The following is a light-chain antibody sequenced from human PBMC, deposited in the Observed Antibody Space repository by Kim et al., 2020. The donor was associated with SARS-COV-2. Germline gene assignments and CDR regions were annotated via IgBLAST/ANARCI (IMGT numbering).Light chain of an antibody. J-gene: IGLJ3*02. CDR1: KLGDKY. CDR3: QAWDSSTVV. CDR2: QDN. V-gene: IGLV3-1*01. Sequence: SYELTQPPSLSVSPGQTASIPCSGDKLGDKYVDWYQQKPGQSPVVVIYQDNKGPSGIPERFSGSNSGNTATLTISGTQAMDEADYYCQAWDSSTVVFGGG.